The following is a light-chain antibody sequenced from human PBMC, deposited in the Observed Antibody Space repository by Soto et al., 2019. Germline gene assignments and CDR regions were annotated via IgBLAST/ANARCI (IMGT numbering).Light chain of an antibody. CDR1: SSDVGGYNY. J-gene: IGLJ1*01. CDR3: SSYAGSNFYV. Sequence: QSALTQPPSASGSPGQSVTISCTGTSSDVGGYNYVSWYQQHPGKAPKLMIYEVTKRPSGVPDRFSGSKSGNTASLTVSGLQAEDEADYYCSSYAGSNFYVFGTGTKLTAL. CDR2: EVT. V-gene: IGLV2-8*01.